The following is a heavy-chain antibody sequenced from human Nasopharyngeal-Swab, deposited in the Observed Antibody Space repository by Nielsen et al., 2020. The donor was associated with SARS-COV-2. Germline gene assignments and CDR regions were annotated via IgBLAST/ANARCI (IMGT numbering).Heavy chain of an antibody. V-gene: IGHV4-34*01. D-gene: IGHD2-21*01. CDR1: GGPFSGYY. CDR3: ARTMVVVRYYYYYMDV. J-gene: IGHJ6*03. Sequence: SETLSLTCAVYGGPFSGYYWSWIRQPPGKGLEWIGEINHSGSTNYNPSLKSRVTISVDTSKNQFSLKLSSVTAADTAVYYCARTMVVVRYYYYYMDVWGKGTAVTVSS. CDR2: INHSGST.